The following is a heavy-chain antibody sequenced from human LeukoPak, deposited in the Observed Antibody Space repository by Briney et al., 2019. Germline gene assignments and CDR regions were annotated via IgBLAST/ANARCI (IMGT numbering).Heavy chain of an antibody. D-gene: IGHD3-10*01. Sequence: PGGSLRLSCAASGFTFTSYSMNWVRQAPGKGLEWVSTISGGGGSTYYADSVKGRFTISRDNSKNTMYLQMNSLRAEDTAVYYCAKEYDSGGYGANFDYWGQGTLVTVSS. J-gene: IGHJ4*02. V-gene: IGHV3-23*01. CDR1: GFTFTSYS. CDR2: ISGGGGST. CDR3: AKEYDSGGYGANFDY.